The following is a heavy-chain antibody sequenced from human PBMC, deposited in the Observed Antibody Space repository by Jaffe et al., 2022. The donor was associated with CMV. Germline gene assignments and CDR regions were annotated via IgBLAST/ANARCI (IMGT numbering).Heavy chain of an antibody. J-gene: IGHJ4*02. CDR3: ARYAGKLSHSSGYYYVADY. Sequence: QVQLQQWGAGLLKPSETLSLTCAVYGGSFSGYYWSWIRQPPGKGLEWIGEINHSGSTNYNPSLKSRVTISVDTSKNQFSLKLSSVTAADTAVYYCARYAGKLSHSSGYYYVADYWGQGTLVTVSS. V-gene: IGHV4-34*01. CDR1: GGSFSGYY. D-gene: IGHD3-22*01. CDR2: INHSGST.